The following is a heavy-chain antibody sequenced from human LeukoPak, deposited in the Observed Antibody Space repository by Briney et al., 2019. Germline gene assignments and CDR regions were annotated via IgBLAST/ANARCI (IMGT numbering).Heavy chain of an antibody. CDR1: GGSISSGGYY. D-gene: IGHD6-6*01. CDR2: IYYSGST. V-gene: IGHV4-31*11. Sequence: SETLSLTCAVSGGSISSGGYYWSWIRQHPGKGLEWIGYIYYSGSTYYNPFLKSRVTISVDTSKNQFSLKLSSVTAADTAVYYCARADSSAIGYFDYWGQGTLVTVSS. J-gene: IGHJ4*02. CDR3: ARADSSAIGYFDY.